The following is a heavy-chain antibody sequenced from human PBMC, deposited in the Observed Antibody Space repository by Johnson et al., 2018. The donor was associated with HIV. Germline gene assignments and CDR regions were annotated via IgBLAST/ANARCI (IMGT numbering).Heavy chain of an antibody. CDR3: AKNSAAFDI. J-gene: IGHJ3*02. CDR1: GFSVSSKY. V-gene: IGHV3-53*01. D-gene: IGHD2/OR15-2a*01. Sequence: MLLVESGGGLIQLGGSLRLSCAASGFSVSSKYMSWVRQAPGKGLEWVSALYRSGSTYYVDSVKGRFTISRDNSKNTLHLQMNSLRVDDTAVYYCAKNSAAFDIWGQGTMVTVSS. CDR2: LYRSGST.